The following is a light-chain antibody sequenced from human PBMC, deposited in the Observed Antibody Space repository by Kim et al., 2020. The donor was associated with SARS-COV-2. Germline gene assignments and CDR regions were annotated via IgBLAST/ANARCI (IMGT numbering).Light chain of an antibody. J-gene: IGLJ7*01. Sequence: QLVLTQSPSASASLGASVKLTCTLSSGNSTYAIAWHQQQPKKGPRYLMKVKSDGRYNKGDGIPDRFSGSSSGAERHLTISNLQSEDEADYYCQTWGTGIGVFGGGTQLTVL. V-gene: IGLV4-69*01. CDR2: VKSDGRY. CDR3: QTWGTGIGV. CDR1: SGNSTYA.